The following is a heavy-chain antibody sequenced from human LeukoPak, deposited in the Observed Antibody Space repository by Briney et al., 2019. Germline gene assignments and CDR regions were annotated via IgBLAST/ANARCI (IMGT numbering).Heavy chain of an antibody. D-gene: IGHD7-27*01. V-gene: IGHV4-59*01. Sequence: KPSGTLSLTCTVSGGSISSYYWSWIRQPPGKGLEGIGYIYYSGSTNYNPSLKSRVTISVDTSKNQFSLKLSSVTAADTAVYYCARRSGDDAFDIWGQGTMVTVSS. J-gene: IGHJ3*02. CDR3: ARRSGDDAFDI. CDR2: IYYSGST. CDR1: GGSISSYY.